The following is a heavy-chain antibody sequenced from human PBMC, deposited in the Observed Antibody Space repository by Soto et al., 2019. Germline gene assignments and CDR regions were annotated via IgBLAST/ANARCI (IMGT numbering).Heavy chain of an antibody. J-gene: IGHJ5*02. D-gene: IGHD5-18*01. V-gene: IGHV4-31*03. CDR1: GGSISSGGYY. CDR2: IYYSGST. Sequence: SETLSLTCTVSGGSISSGGYYWSWIRQHPGKGLEWIGYIYYSGSTYYNPSLKSRVTISVDTSKNQFSLKLSSVTAADTAVYYCARESDSKGPNWFDPWGQGTLVTVS. CDR3: ARESDSKGPNWFDP.